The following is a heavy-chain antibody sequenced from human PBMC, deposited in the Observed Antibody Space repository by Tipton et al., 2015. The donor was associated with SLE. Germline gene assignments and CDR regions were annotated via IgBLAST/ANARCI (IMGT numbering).Heavy chain of an antibody. Sequence: TLSLTCTVSGGSISSSSHYWGWIRQPPGKGLEWIGSIYYSGSTYSNPSLKSRVTISVDTSKNQFSLKLSSVTAADTAVYYCARHRGDYGDYAGRFDYWGQGTLVTVSS. V-gene: IGHV4-39*07. J-gene: IGHJ4*02. CDR3: ARHRGDYGDYAGRFDY. CDR2: IYYSGST. D-gene: IGHD4-17*01. CDR1: GGSISSSSHY.